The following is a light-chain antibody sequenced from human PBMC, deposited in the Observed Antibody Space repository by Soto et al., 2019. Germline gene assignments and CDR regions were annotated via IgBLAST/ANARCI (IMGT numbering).Light chain of an antibody. CDR3: QSYDSSLSALYF. CDR1: SSNIGAGYD. J-gene: IGLJ1*01. V-gene: IGLV1-40*01. Sequence: QSVLTQPPSVSGAPGQRVTISCTGSSSNIGAGYDVHWYQQLPGTAPKLLIYGNSNRPSGVPDRFSGSKSGTSASLAITGLQAEDEADYYCQSYDSSLSALYFFGPGTKLTVL. CDR2: GNS.